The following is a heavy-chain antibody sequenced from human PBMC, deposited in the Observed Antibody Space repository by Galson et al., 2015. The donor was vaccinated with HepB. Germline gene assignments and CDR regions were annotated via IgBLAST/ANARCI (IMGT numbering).Heavy chain of an antibody. J-gene: IGHJ4*02. CDR1: GFTFSSYA. D-gene: IGHD2-2*01. CDR3: TTGLLGYCSSTSCLLFDY. V-gene: IGHV3-15*01. CDR2: IKSKTDGGTT. Sequence: LRLSCAASGFTFSSYAMHWVRQAPGTGLEWVGRIKSKTDGGTTDYAAPVKGRFTISRDDSKNTLYLQMNSLKTEDTAVYYCTTGLLGYCSSTSCLLFDYWGQGTLVTVSS.